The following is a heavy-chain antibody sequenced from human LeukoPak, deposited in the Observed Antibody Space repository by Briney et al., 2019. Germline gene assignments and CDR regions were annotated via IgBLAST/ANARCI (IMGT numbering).Heavy chain of an antibody. CDR1: GFTFSSDW. CDR3: AELGITMIGGV. J-gene: IGHJ6*04. CDR2: ISSSGSTI. V-gene: IGHV3-48*04. Sequence: AGGSLRLSCAASGFTFSSDWMSWVRQAPGKGLEWVSYISSSGSTIYYADSVKGRFTISRDNAKNSLYLQMNSLRAEDTAVYYCAELGITMIGGVWGKGTTVTISS. D-gene: IGHD3-10*02.